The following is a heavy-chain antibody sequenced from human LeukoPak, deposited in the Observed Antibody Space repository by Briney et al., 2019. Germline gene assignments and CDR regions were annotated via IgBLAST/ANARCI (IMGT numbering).Heavy chain of an antibody. Sequence: GGSLRLSCAASGFTFSSCGMHWVRQAPGKGLEWVAVISYDGSNKYYADSVKGRFTISRDNAQNSLYLQMNGLRVEDTAIYSCARVGWEILNLHFDPWGQGTLVTVSS. V-gene: IGHV3-30*03. J-gene: IGHJ5*02. CDR3: ARVGWEILNLHFDP. D-gene: IGHD1-14*01. CDR2: ISYDGSNK. CDR1: GFTFSSCG.